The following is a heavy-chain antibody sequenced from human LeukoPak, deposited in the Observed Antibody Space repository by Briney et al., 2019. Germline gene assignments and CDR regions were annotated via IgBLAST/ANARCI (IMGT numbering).Heavy chain of an antibody. CDR1: GGSFSGYY. V-gene: IGHV4-34*01. D-gene: IGHD2-21*01. CDR3: ARGSGTIEVWNAFDI. J-gene: IGHJ3*02. Sequence: SETLSLTCAVYGGSFSGYYWSWIRQPPGKGLEWIGEINHGGSTNYNPSLKSRVTISVDTSKNQFSLKLSSVTAADTAVYYCARGSGTIEVWNAFDIWGQGTMVTVSS. CDR2: INHGGST.